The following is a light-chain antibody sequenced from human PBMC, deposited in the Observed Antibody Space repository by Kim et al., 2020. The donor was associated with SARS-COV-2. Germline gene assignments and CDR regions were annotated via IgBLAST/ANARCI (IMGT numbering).Light chain of an antibody. J-gene: IGKJ2*01. Sequence: SASVGDRVTITCRASQSIHKWLAWYQQKPGKAPNLLISGASSLESGVPSRFSGSGSGTEFTLTIYSLQPDDFATYYCQQYDSYTYTFGQGTKLE. CDR2: GAS. V-gene: IGKV1-5*01. CDR1: QSIHKW. CDR3: QQYDSYTYT.